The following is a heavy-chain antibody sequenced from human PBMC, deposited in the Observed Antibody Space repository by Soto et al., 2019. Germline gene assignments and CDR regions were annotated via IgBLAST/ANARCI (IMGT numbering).Heavy chain of an antibody. J-gene: IGHJ5*02. CDR3: AREVSLAYCGGDCYSGWFDP. D-gene: IGHD2-21*02. V-gene: IGHV4-30-2*06. CDR2: ISHLEST. CDR1: GASISYGGFS. Sequence: SETLSLTCTVSGASISYGGFSWSWIRQSPGKGLEWIGYISHLESTYFHPSFKSRLTMSIDRSKNQFSLKLSTVTAADTAVYYCAREVSLAYCGGDCYSGWFDPWGQGTLVTVSS.